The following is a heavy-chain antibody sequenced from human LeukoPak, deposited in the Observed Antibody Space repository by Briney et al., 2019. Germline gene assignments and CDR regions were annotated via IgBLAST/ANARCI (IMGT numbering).Heavy chain of an antibody. CDR3: ARGKYVVVPAASHNWFDP. Sequence: SETLSLTCAVYGGSFSGYYWSWIRQPPGKGLEWIGEINHSGSTNYNPSLKNRVTISVDTSKNQFSLKLSSVTAADTAVYYCARGKYVVVPAASHNWFDPWGQGTLVTVSS. CDR2: INHSGST. V-gene: IGHV4-34*01. D-gene: IGHD2-2*01. J-gene: IGHJ5*02. CDR1: GGSFSGYY.